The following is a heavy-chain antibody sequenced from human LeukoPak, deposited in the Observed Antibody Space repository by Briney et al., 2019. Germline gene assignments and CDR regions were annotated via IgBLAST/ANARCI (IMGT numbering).Heavy chain of an antibody. Sequence: PSETLSLTCAVYGGSFSGYYWSWIRQPPGKGLEWIGEINHSGSTNYNPSLKSRVTISVDTSKYQFSLKLSSVTAADTAVYYCARESTPGAIDYWGQGTLVTVSS. V-gene: IGHV4-34*01. CDR3: ARESTPGAIDY. D-gene: IGHD3-10*01. CDR2: INHSGST. CDR1: GGSFSGYY. J-gene: IGHJ4*02.